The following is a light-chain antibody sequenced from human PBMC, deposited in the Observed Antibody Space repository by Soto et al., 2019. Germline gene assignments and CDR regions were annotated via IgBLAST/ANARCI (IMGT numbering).Light chain of an antibody. V-gene: IGKV1-39*01. CDR3: QQSYSTPPT. CDR1: QSISSY. J-gene: IGKJ2*01. CDR2: AAS. Sequence: DIQMTQSPSSLSASVGDRVTITCRASQSISSYLNWYQQKPGQAPKLLIYAASTLQSGVPSRFSGSASGTDFTLTISSLQPEDFATYHCQQSYSTPPTFGQGTKLEIK.